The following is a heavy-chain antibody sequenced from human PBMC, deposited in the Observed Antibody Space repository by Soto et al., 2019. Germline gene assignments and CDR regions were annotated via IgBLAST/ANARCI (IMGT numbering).Heavy chain of an antibody. Sequence: PSETLSLTCTVSGGSISSGDYYWSWIRQPPGKGLEWIGYIYYSGSTYYNPSLKSRVTISVDTSKNQFSLKLSSVTAADTAVYYCARGRSSGYFIGAFDLWGQGTMVT. V-gene: IGHV4-30-4*01. J-gene: IGHJ3*01. CDR1: GGSISSGDYY. D-gene: IGHD3-22*01. CDR2: IYYSGST. CDR3: ARGRSSGYFIGAFDL.